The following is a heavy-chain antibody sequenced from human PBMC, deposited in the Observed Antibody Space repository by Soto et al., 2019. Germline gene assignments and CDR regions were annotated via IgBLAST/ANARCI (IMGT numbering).Heavy chain of an antibody. Sequence: HPGGSLRLSCAASGFTFSSYAMSWVRQAPGKGLEWVSAISGSGGSTYYADSVKGRFTISRDNSKNTLYLQMNSLRAEDTAVYYCAKGGSAGYGEFYYYYYMDVWGKGTTVTSP. J-gene: IGHJ6*03. V-gene: IGHV3-23*01. CDR2: ISGSGGST. CDR3: AKGGSAGYGEFYYYYYMDV. D-gene: IGHD4-17*01. CDR1: GFTFSSYA.